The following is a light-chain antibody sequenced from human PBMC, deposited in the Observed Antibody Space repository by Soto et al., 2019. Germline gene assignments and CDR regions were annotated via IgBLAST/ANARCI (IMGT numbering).Light chain of an antibody. Sequence: EIVLTQSPGTLSLSPGERAALSCRASQSVSSSYLAWYQQKPGQAPRLLISGVSSRATGIPERFSGSGSGTDFTLTISRLEPEDFAVYYCQQYGSSPYTFGQGTKLEIK. CDR3: QQYGSSPYT. J-gene: IGKJ2*01. V-gene: IGKV3-20*01. CDR2: GVS. CDR1: QSVSSSY.